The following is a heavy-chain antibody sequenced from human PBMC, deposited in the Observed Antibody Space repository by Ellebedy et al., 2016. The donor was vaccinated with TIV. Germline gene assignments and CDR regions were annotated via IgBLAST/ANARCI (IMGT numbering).Heavy chain of an antibody. D-gene: IGHD2-15*01. Sequence: MPSETLSLTCSVSGGSVSSFYWTWIRQSPEKGLEWIGYIYSSGSTNHNTSLKSRVLISLDTSKNQFSLKLTSVTAADTAVYYCARDSGGGLYYFDYWGQGALVTVSS. V-gene: IGHV4-59*02. CDR1: GGSVSSFY. CDR2: IYSSGST. CDR3: ARDSGGGLYYFDY. J-gene: IGHJ4*02.